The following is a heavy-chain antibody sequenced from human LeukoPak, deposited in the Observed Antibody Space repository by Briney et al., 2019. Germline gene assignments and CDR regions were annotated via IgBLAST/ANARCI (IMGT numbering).Heavy chain of an antibody. D-gene: IGHD3-3*01. V-gene: IGHV3-30*02. CDR2: IRYDGSNK. CDR3: TKDGDSWSGYYFRRFYFDY. J-gene: IGHJ4*02. Sequence: GGSLRLSCAASGFTFSSYGMHWVRQAPGKGLEWVAFIRYDGSNKYYADSVKGRFTISRDNSKNTLYLQMNSLRAEDTAVYYCTKDGDSWSGYYFRRFYFDYWGQGTLVTVSS. CDR1: GFTFSSYG.